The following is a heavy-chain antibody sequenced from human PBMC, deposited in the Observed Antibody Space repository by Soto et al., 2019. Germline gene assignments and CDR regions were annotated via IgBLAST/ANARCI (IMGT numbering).Heavy chain of an antibody. J-gene: IGHJ4*02. CDR3: VKQMTTWTDSFFDF. V-gene: IGHV3-23*01. CDR1: EFSFSRYA. Sequence: GGSLRLSCVASEFSFSRYAMTWVRQSAGKGLQWVAGLGPDGRNTFYGESVRGRFTISRDNSRNTLYLQMSSLRAEDTAVYFCVKQMTTWTDSFFDFWGQGIQVTVSS. CDR2: LGPDGRNT. D-gene: IGHD4-17*01.